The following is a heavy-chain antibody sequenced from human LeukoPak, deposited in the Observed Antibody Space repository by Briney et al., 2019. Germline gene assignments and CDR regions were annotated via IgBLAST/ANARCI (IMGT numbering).Heavy chain of an antibody. CDR2: ISSSSSYI. D-gene: IGHD4-23*01. V-gene: IGHV3-21*01. CDR3: ARDPIGGLYYYYMDV. J-gene: IGHJ6*03. Sequence: GGSLRLSCAASGFTFSSYSMHWVRQAPGKGLEWVSSISSSSSYIYYADSVKGRFTISRDNAKNSLYLQMNGLRAEDTAVYYCARDPIGGLYYYYMDVWGKGTTVTVSS. CDR1: GFTFSSYS.